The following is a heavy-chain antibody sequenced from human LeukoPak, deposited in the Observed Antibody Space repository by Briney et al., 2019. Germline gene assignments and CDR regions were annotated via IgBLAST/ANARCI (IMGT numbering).Heavy chain of an antibody. Sequence: GGSLRLSCAASGFTFRNYWMHWVREAPGKGLVWVSRINSDGSSTTYADSVKGRFTISRDNAKNMVYLQMNSLRAEDTAVYYCAREPFYGDADFYYWGQGTLVTVSS. V-gene: IGHV3-74*01. CDR2: INSDGSST. CDR1: GFTFRNYW. J-gene: IGHJ4*02. CDR3: AREPFYGDADFYY. D-gene: IGHD4-17*01.